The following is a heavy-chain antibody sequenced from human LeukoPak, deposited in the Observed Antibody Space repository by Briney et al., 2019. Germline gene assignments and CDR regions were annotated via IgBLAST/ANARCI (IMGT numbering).Heavy chain of an antibody. CDR2: IYTSGST. D-gene: IGHD3-22*01. Sequence: NPSETLSLTCTVSGGSISSGSYYWSWLRQPAGKGLEWIGRIYTSGSTKYNPSLKSRVTISVDTSKNQFSLKLSSVTAADTAVYFCARGPYSYDSSGAFDIWGQGTMVTVSS. V-gene: IGHV4-61*02. CDR1: GGSISSGSYY. CDR3: ARGPYSYDSSGAFDI. J-gene: IGHJ3*02.